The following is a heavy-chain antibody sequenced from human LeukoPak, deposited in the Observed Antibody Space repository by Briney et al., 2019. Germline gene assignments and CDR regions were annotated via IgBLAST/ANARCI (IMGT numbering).Heavy chain of an antibody. V-gene: IGHV3-21*01. D-gene: IGHD3-9*01. Sequence: GGSLRLSCAASGFTVSSNYMSWVRQAPGKGLEWVSSISSSSSYIYYADSVKGRFTISRDNAKNSLYLQMNSLRAEDTAVYYCAKGGFDWSGYYYYMDVWGKGTTVTVSS. J-gene: IGHJ6*03. CDR1: GFTVSSNY. CDR3: AKGGFDWSGYYYYMDV. CDR2: ISSSSSYI.